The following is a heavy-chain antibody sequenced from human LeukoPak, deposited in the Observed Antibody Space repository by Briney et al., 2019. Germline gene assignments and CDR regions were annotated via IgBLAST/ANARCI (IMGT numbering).Heavy chain of an antibody. Sequence: PGASVKVSCKASGYTFTGYYMHWVRQAPGQGLEWMGRINPNSGGTNYAQKFQGRVTMTSDTSISTAYMELSRLRSDDTAVYYCARDFRGYYDILTGYRPGDYWGQGTLVTVSS. CDR1: GYTFTGYY. V-gene: IGHV1-2*06. CDR2: INPNSGGT. CDR3: ARDFRGYYDILTGYRPGDY. D-gene: IGHD3-9*01. J-gene: IGHJ4*02.